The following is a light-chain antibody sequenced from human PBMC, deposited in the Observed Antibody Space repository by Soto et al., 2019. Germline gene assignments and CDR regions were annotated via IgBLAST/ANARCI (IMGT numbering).Light chain of an antibody. Sequence: TQKRGAVCLSAEESTSLSSRASQSVAGSYLAWYQQKPGQAPRLLIYGASTRVTGIPARFSGSGSGTEFTLTFGSRQSEDFAVYSCQQYNTWPRSFGGGTKVDIK. CDR1: QSVAGSY. CDR2: GAS. CDR3: QQYNTWPRS. J-gene: IGKJ4*01. V-gene: IGKV3-15*01.